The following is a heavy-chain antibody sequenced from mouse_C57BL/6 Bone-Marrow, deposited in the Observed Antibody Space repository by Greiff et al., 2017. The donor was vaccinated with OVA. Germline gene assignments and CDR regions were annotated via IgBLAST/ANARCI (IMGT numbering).Heavy chain of an antibody. V-gene: IGHV3-6*01. CDR2: ISYDGSN. J-gene: IGHJ3*01. Sequence: ESGPGLVKPSQSLSLTCSVTGYSITSGYYWNWLRQFPGNKLEWMGYISYDGSNNYNPSLKNRISSTRDTSKNQFFLKLNSVTTEDTATYYCATGDYAWFAYWGQGTLVTVSA. CDR3: ATGDYAWFAY. D-gene: IGHD2-4*01. CDR1: GYSITSGYY.